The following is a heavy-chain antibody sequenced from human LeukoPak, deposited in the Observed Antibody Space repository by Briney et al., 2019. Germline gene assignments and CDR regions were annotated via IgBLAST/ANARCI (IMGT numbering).Heavy chain of an antibody. CDR2: INHSGST. V-gene: IGHV4-34*01. D-gene: IGHD5-24*01. CDR1: GGSFSGYY. J-gene: IGHJ3*02. CDR3: ARRWLQFWRAFDI. Sequence: SETLSLTCAVYGGSFSGYYWSWIRQPLGKGLEWIGEINHSGSTNYNPSLKSRVTISVDTSKNQFSLKLSSVTAADTAVYYCARRWLQFWRAFDIWGQGTMVTVSS.